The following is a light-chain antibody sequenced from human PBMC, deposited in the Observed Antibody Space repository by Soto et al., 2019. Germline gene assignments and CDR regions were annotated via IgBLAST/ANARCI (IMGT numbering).Light chain of an antibody. CDR3: QQFYSDTLT. CDR2: DAS. CDR1: QGISSA. J-gene: IGKJ4*01. V-gene: IGKV1-13*02. Sequence: AIQLTQSPSSLSASVGDRVTVTCRASQGISSALAWYQQEPGKAPKLLIYDASSLQSGVPSRLSGSGSGTDFTLTITSLQPEDSATYYCQQFYSDTLTFGGGPKVEIK.